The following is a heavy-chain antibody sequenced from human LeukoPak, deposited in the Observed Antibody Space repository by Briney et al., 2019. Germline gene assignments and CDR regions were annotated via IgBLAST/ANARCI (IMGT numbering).Heavy chain of an antibody. CDR3: ARGGSGSGYLYYFDY. J-gene: IGHJ4*02. CDR2: INPNSGGI. D-gene: IGHD3-10*01. Sequence: GASVKVSCKASGYSFSDYSMHWVRQAPGQGLEWMGRINPNSGGISYAQNFQGRVSMTRDTSISTTYMELSGLTSDDTAVYYCARGGSGSGYLYYFDYWGQGNLVSVSS. CDR1: GYSFSDYS. V-gene: IGHV1-2*06.